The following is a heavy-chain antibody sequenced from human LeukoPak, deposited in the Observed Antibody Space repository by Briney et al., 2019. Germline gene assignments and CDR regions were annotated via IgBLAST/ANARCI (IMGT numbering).Heavy chain of an antibody. J-gene: IGHJ4*02. CDR2: ISGSGGST. CDR3: ARDKISSLYSGYDSFDY. CDR1: GFTFSNYA. D-gene: IGHD5-12*01. Sequence: PGGSLRLSCAASGFTFSNYAMSWVRQAPGKGLEWVSAISGSGGSTYYADSVKGRFTISRDNSKNTLYLQMNSLRAEDTAVYYCARDKISSLYSGYDSFDYWGQGTLVTVSS. V-gene: IGHV3-23*01.